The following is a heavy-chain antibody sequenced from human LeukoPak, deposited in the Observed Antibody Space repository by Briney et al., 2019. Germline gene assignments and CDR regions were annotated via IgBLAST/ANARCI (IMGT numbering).Heavy chain of an antibody. CDR3: ARDQDGPGATVDH. J-gene: IGHJ5*02. V-gene: IGHV3-23*01. D-gene: IGHD1-26*01. Sequence: GGTLRLSCAASGFTFSDYGMSWVRQAPGKGLEWVSAINGGAGDTYYADSVKGRFTISRDNAKNTLYLQMNSLRAEDTAVYYCARDQDGPGATVDHWGQGTLVTVSS. CDR1: GFTFSDYG. CDR2: INGGAGDT.